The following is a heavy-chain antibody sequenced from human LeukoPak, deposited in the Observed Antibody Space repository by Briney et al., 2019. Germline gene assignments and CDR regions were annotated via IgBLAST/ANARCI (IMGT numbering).Heavy chain of an antibody. CDR1: GGSFSGYY. J-gene: IGHJ4*02. Sequence: SETLSLTCAVYGGSFSGYYWSWIRQPPGKGLEWIGEINHSGSTNYNPSLKSRVTISVDTSKNQFSLKLSSVTAADTAVYYCARKLRGRNISPKAYLDYWGQGTLVTVSS. CDR2: INHSGST. D-gene: IGHD2/OR15-2a*01. V-gene: IGHV4-34*01. CDR3: ARKLRGRNISPKAYLDY.